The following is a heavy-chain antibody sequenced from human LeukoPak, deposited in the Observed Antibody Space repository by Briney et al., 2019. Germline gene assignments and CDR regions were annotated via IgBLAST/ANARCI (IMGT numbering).Heavy chain of an antibody. Sequence: GGSLRLSCTASGFTFDDSAMSWFRQAPGKGLEWVGFIRSKTYGRTREYAASVKGRFTISRDDSKSIAYLQMNSPKTEDTGVYYCSSKSGNYHTGPFDYWGQGTLVTVSS. J-gene: IGHJ4*02. D-gene: IGHD1-26*01. CDR3: SSKSGNYHTGPFDY. CDR2: IRSKTYGRTR. CDR1: GFTFDDSA. V-gene: IGHV3-49*03.